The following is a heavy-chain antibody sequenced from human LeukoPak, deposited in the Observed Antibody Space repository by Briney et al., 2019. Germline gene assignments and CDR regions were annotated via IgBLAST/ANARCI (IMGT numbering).Heavy chain of an antibody. CDR1: GGSISSYY. D-gene: IGHD5/OR15-5a*01. V-gene: IGHV4-59*01. CDR2: IYYSGST. J-gene: IGHJ4*02. Sequence: SETLSLTCTVSGGSISSYYWRWIRQPPGKGLEWIGYIYYSGSTNYNPSLKSRVTISVDTSKNQFSLKLSSVTAADTAVYYCARGINLLDYWGQGTLVTVSS. CDR3: ARGINLLDY.